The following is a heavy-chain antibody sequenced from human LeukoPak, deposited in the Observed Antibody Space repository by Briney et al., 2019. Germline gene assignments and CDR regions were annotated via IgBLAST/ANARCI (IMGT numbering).Heavy chain of an antibody. D-gene: IGHD2-15*01. J-gene: IGHJ4*02. Sequence: ASVKVSCKASGYTFTSSGVNWVRQAPGQDLEWMGWINGYSSNTKYSEKFQGRVTMTTDTSTTTAYMELRSLRSDDTAVYYCARGHCSGGSCYPDYWGQGTLVTVSS. CDR1: GYTFTSSG. CDR3: ARGHCSGGSCYPDY. CDR2: INGYSSNT. V-gene: IGHV1-18*01.